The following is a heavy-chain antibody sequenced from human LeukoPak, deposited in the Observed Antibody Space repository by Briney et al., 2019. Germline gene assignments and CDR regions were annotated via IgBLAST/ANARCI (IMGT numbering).Heavy chain of an antibody. V-gene: IGHV3-33*06. CDR3: AKGGSVGYYFDY. CDR1: GITFSTYG. Sequence: GRSLRLSCAASGITFSTYGMHWVRQAPGKGLEWVAVIWYDGSNKYYADSVKGRFTISRDNSKNTLYLQMNTLRAEDTAVYYCAKGGSVGYYFDYWGQGTLVTVSS. J-gene: IGHJ4*02. D-gene: IGHD3-10*01. CDR2: IWYDGSNK.